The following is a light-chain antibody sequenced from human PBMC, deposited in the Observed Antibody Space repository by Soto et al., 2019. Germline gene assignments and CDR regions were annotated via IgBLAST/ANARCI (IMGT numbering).Light chain of an antibody. J-gene: IGKJ5*01. CDR3: QQYGSSPIT. CDR2: DAS. CDR1: DSTVNDY. V-gene: IGKV3-20*01. Sequence: EVVLTQSPDTLSLSPGQRGTLSCRASDSTVNDYLAWYQQKPGQAPRLLIHDASRRATGIPDRFSGSGSGTDFTLTISRLEPEDFAVYYCQQYGSSPITFGQGTRLEVK.